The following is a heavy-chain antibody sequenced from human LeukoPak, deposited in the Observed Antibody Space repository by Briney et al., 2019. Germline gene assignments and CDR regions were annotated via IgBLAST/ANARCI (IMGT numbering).Heavy chain of an antibody. CDR1: GFTVSDNY. D-gene: IGHD6-13*01. CDR3: ARDAPQVPAAGVLAS. Sequence: GGSLRLSCAASGFTVSDNYMSWVRQAPGKGLEWVSVMYSRGDTYYANSVKGRFTFSRDISKNTLHLQMNGLRTEDTAMYYCARDAPQVPAAGVLASRGQGTQVIVSS. V-gene: IGHV3-53*01. CDR2: MYSRGDT. J-gene: IGHJ4*02.